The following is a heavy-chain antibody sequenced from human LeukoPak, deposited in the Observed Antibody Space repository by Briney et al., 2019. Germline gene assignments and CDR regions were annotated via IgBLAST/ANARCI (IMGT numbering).Heavy chain of an antibody. CDR3: ARDRNWNYDY. D-gene: IGHD1-7*01. Sequence: GPSLILSCAASGFTISDYTMDWVRQAPGKGLEWVSSIAGSCDSIYNPSSVKGRFTISRENAKNSLDLQMNSLRAEDTAVYYSARDRNWNYDYWGQGTLVTVSS. J-gene: IGHJ4*02. CDR2: IAGSCDSI. CDR1: GFTISDYT. V-gene: IGHV3-21*01.